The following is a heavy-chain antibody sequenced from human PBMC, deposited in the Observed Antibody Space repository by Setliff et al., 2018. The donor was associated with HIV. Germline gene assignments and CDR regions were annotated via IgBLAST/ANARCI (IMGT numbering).Heavy chain of an antibody. CDR1: GGSISTHY. CDR3: SGALMVRGVTTPFDS. Sequence: PSETLSLTCTVSGGSISTHYWSWIRQSPGKGLEWIGYFYYSGSTNYNPSLRSRLTISADTSKKQLYLRVTAVTAADTAVYYCSGALMVRGVTTPFDSWGQGTLVTVSS. J-gene: IGHJ4*02. V-gene: IGHV4-59*11. CDR2: FYYSGST. D-gene: IGHD3-10*01.